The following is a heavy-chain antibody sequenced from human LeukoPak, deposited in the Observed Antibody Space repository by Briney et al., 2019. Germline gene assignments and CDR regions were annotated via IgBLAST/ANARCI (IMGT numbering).Heavy chain of an antibody. Sequence: GGSLRLSCAASGFTFDDYAMHWVRQAPGKGLEWVSGISWNSGSIGYADSVKGRFSISRDNAKNSLYLQMSSLRAEDTAVYYCARDLGQYYDTSDNWFDPWGQGTLVTVSS. CDR1: GFTFDDYA. CDR3: ARDLGQYYDTSDNWFDP. J-gene: IGHJ5*02. V-gene: IGHV3-9*01. CDR2: ISWNSGSI. D-gene: IGHD3-22*01.